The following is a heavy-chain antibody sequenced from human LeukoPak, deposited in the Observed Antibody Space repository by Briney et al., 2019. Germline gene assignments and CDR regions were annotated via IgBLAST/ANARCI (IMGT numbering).Heavy chain of an antibody. CDR3: PTSGTPFEY. CDR1: GFTFNKAW. J-gene: IGHJ4*02. Sequence: GGSLRLSCAASGFTFNKAWMSWVRLAPGKGLEWVGRIKNRGDGRTTDYAAAVQGRFTVSRENSKSTLYLQMNSLKTEDTAVYCCPTSGTPFEYWGQGTLVTVSS. CDR2: IKNRGDGRTT. D-gene: IGHD3-10*01. V-gene: IGHV3-15*01.